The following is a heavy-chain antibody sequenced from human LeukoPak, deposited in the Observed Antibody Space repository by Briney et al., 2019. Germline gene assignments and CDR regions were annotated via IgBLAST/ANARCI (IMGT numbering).Heavy chain of an antibody. CDR1: GGSFSGYY. Sequence: SETLSLTCAVYGGSFSGYYWSWIRQPPGKGLEWIGEINHSGSTNYNPSLKGRVTISVDTSKNQFSLKLSSVTAADTAVYYCARRGIVGATTWGQGTLVTVSS. CDR3: ARRGIVGATT. V-gene: IGHV4-34*01. D-gene: IGHD1-26*01. J-gene: IGHJ5*02. CDR2: INHSGST.